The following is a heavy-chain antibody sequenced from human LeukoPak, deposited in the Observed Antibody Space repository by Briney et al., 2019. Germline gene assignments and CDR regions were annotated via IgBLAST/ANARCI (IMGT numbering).Heavy chain of an antibody. J-gene: IGHJ4*02. V-gene: IGHV3-11*05. CDR1: GFTFSDYY. CDR2: ISSSSTYT. CDR3: AREDDILTGYYTGVY. Sequence: GGSLRLSCAASGFTFSDYYMSWIRQAPGKGLEWVSYISSSSTYTNYADSVKGRFTISRDNAKNSLYLQMNSPRAEDTAVYYCAREDDILTGYYTGVYWGQGTLVTVSS. D-gene: IGHD3-9*01.